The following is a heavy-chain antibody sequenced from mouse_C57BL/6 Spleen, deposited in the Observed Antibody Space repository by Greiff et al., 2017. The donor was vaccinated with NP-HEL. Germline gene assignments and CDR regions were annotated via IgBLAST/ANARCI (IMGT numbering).Heavy chain of an antibody. Sequence: ESGPGLVKPSQSLSLTCSVTGYSITSGYYWNWIRQFPGNKLEWMGYISYDGSNNYNPSLKNRISITRDTSKNQFFLKLNSVTTEDTATYYCARNPYYGSRYYAMDYWGQGTSVTVSS. V-gene: IGHV3-6*01. D-gene: IGHD1-1*01. CDR3: ARNPYYGSRYYAMDY. J-gene: IGHJ4*01. CDR1: GYSITSGYY. CDR2: ISYDGSN.